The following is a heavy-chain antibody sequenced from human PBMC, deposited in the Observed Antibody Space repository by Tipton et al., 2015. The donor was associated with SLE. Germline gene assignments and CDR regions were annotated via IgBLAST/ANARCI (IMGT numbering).Heavy chain of an antibody. V-gene: IGHV4-31*03. D-gene: IGHD2-2*01. CDR1: GGSVSSGRYF. J-gene: IGHJ6*03. CDR2: IFYNGNT. CDR3: ARGYQLPLGPYYYYYMDV. Sequence: LRLSCTVSGGSVSSGRYFWSWIRQHPRKGLEWIGCIFYNGNTHYNPSLKSRVIMSVDTSKNQFSLSLSSVTAADTAVYYCARGYQLPLGPYYYYYMDVWGKGTTVTVSS.